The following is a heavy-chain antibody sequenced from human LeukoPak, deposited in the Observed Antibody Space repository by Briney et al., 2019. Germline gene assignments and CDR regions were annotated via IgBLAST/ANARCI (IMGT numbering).Heavy chain of an antibody. CDR3: AKGCIVGHTDGGFDY. CDR1: GFTFSSYA. CDR2: ISGSGGST. Sequence: GGSLRLSCAASGFTFSSYAMSWVRQAPGKGLEWVSAISGSGGSTCYADSVKGRFTISRDNSKNTLYLQMNSLRVEDTALYYCAKGCIVGHTDGGFDYWGQGTMVTVSS. D-gene: IGHD1-26*01. V-gene: IGHV3-23*01. J-gene: IGHJ4*02.